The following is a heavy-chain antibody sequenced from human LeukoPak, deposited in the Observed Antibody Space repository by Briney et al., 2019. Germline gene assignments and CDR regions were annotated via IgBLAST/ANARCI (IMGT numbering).Heavy chain of an antibody. Sequence: PGGSLRLSCAASGFTFSSYSMNWVRQTPGKGLEWVSSISSGSGYIHYADSVKGRFTISRDNAKKSLYLQMNSLRAEDTAVYSCARAFLVPGVVIDYWGQGTLVTVSS. D-gene: IGHD3-10*01. CDR2: ISSGSGYI. CDR1: GFTFSSYS. V-gene: IGHV3-21*01. CDR3: ARAFLVPGVVIDY. J-gene: IGHJ4*02.